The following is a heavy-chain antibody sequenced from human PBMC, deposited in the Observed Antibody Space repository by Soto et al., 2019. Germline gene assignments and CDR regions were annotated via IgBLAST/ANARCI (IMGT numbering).Heavy chain of an antibody. Sequence: HPGGSLRLSCAASGFAFSSYAMHWVRQAPGKGLEWVAVISYDGSNKYYADSVKGRFTISRDNSKNTLYLQMNSLRAEDTAVYYCARVGTINPEYSSSWYGDHTDYCAQGTLVTVSS. V-gene: IGHV3-30-3*01. CDR3: ARVGTINPEYSSSWYGDHTDY. D-gene: IGHD6-13*01. CDR2: ISYDGSNK. J-gene: IGHJ4*02. CDR1: GFAFSSYA.